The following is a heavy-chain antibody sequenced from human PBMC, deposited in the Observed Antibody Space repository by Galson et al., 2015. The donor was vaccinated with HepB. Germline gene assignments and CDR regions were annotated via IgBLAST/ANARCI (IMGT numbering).Heavy chain of an antibody. V-gene: IGHV5-51*01. J-gene: IGHJ4*02. D-gene: IGHD3-9*01. CDR2: IYPGDSDT. CDR3: ARFQYDILTGLSTPLDY. Sequence: QSGAEVKKPGESLKISCKGSGYSFTSYWIGWVRQMPGKGLEWMGIIYPGDSDTRYSPSFQGQVTISADKSISTAYLQWSSLKASDTAMYYCARFQYDILTGLSTPLDYWGQGTLVTVSS. CDR1: GYSFTSYW.